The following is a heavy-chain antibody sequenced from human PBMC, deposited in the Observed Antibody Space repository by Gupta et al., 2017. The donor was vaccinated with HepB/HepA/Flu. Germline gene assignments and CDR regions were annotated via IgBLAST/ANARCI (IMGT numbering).Heavy chain of an antibody. D-gene: IGHD1-26*01. Sequence: QVQLQESAPALVKPSETLSLTCTVSAGSISSYYWSWIRQPPGKGLEWLRYIYYSGSTNYNPSLKSRVTISVDTSKNQFSLKLSAVTAADTAVYYCARASWELLPFDYWGQGTLVTVSS. J-gene: IGHJ4*02. CDR3: ARASWELLPFDY. CDR2: IYYSGST. V-gene: IGHV4-59*01. CDR1: AGSISSYY.